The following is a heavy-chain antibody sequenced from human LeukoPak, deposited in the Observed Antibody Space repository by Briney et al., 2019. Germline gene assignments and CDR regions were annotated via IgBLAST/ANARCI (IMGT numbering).Heavy chain of an antibody. CDR3: ARDLEYNPTGTFDY. CDR2: IWYDGSNK. D-gene: IGHD1-1*01. V-gene: IGHV3-33*01. CDR1: GFTFSSYG. Sequence: VSSLRLSCAASGFTFSSYGMHWVPEAPGTGLEGGAVIWYDGSNKYYTDSVKGRFTISRDNSKNTLYLQMNSLRAEDTAVYECARDLEYNPTGTFDYWGQGTLVTVS. J-gene: IGHJ4*02.